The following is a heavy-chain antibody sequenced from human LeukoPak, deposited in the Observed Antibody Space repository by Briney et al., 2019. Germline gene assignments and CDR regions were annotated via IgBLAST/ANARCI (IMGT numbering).Heavy chain of an antibody. V-gene: IGHV1-18*01. CDR3: ARGRGIAAAGVYFDY. CDR1: GYTFTSYG. Sequence: ASVTASFKASGYTFTSYGISWVRQAPGQGLEWMGWISAYNGNTNYAQKLQGRVTMTTDTSTSTAYMELRSLRSDDTAVYYCARGRGIAAAGVYFDYWGQGTLVTVSS. D-gene: IGHD6-13*01. J-gene: IGHJ4*02. CDR2: ISAYNGNT.